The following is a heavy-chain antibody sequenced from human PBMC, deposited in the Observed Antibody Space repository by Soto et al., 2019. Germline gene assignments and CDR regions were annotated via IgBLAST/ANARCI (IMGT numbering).Heavy chain of an antibody. Sequence: PSETLSLTCAVYGGSFSGYYWSWIRQPPGKGLEWIGEINHSGSTNYNPSLKSRVTISVDTSKNQFSLKLSSVTAADTAVYYCARGYTYYDILTGYYKDYYYYMDVWGKGTTVTVS. J-gene: IGHJ6*03. CDR2: INHSGST. CDR1: GGSFSGYY. CDR3: ARGYTYYDILTGYYKDYYYYMDV. D-gene: IGHD3-9*01. V-gene: IGHV4-34*01.